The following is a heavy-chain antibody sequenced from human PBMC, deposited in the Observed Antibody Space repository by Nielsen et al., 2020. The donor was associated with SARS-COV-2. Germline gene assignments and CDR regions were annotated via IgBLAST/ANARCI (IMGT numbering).Heavy chain of an antibody. CDR2: ISSSSSYI. Sequence: GGSLRLSCAASGLTFSSYSMNWVRQAPGKGLEWVSYISSSSSYIYYADSVKGRFTISRDNAKNSLYLQMNSLRAEDTAVYYCARRPYSSSSSTAGSYYYYMDVWGKGTTVTVSS. D-gene: IGHD6-6*01. J-gene: IGHJ6*03. V-gene: IGHV3-21*05. CDR3: ARRPYSSSSSTAGSYYYYMDV. CDR1: GLTFSSYS.